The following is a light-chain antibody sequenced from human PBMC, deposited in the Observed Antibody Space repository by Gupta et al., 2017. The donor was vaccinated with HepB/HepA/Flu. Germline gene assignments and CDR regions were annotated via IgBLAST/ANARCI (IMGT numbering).Light chain of an antibody. Sequence: QSALTQPPSVSAAPGQKVSISCPGSSSNIGDNYNYVSWYQQFTGAAPKLLIYDNYKRTSEIPERFSGSRSGTSATLDITGLQTGDEAYYYCVTWEDSLSFGVFGTGTKVTVL. J-gene: IGLJ1*01. CDR2: DNY. CDR3: VTWEDSLSFGV. CDR1: SSNIGDNYNY. V-gene: IGLV1-51*01.